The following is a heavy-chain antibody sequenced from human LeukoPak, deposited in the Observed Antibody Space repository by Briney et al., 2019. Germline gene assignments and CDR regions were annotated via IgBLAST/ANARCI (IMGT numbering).Heavy chain of an antibody. V-gene: IGHV4-59*08. CDR1: GASLNNYY. CDR3: AMQVGIYGDYNNWFDP. D-gene: IGHD4-17*01. J-gene: IGHJ5*02. Sequence: SETLSLTCTVSGASLNNYYWSWVRQPPGKELEWIGNVDYSGNTRHNPSLKSRVTISLDISKNHFSLRLSSVTAADTAVYYCAMQVGIYGDYNNWFDPWGQGARVTVSS. CDR2: VDYSGNT.